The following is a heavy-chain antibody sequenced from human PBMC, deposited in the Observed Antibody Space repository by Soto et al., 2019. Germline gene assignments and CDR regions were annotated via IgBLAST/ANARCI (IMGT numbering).Heavy chain of an antibody. Sequence: SETLSLTCTVSGCSITSSNYSWSWIRQPPGKGLEWIGYIYHSGSTYYNPSLKSRVTISVDRSKNQFSLKLSSVTAADTVVYYCARVPGPWGQGTLVTVSS. CDR2: IYHSGST. V-gene: IGHV4-30-2*01. CDR1: GCSITSSNYS. J-gene: IGHJ5*02. CDR3: ARVPGP.